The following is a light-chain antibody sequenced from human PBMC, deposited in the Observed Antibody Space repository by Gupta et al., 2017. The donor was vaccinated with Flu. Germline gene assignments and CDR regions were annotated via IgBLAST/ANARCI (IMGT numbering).Light chain of an antibody. CDR3: QQRDNTPYT. J-gene: IGKJ2*01. CDR1: QSISGY. V-gene: IGKV1-39*01. CDR2: AAS. Sequence: DIQMTQSPSSLSASVGDTVTITCRASQSISGYLSWYQHRPGKAPNLLIYAASNLQSGVPSRFSGSGSGTNFTLTISRLRPEDFATYCCQQRDNTPYTFGQGTKLDIK.